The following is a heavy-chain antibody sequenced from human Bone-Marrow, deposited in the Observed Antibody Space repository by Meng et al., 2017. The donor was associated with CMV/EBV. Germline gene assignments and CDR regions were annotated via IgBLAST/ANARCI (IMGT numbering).Heavy chain of an antibody. CDR2: IYYSGST. V-gene: IGHV4-39*07. J-gene: IGHJ4*02. D-gene: IGHD2-2*01. CDR3: ASRGEDIVVVPAGN. CDR1: GGSISSSSYY. Sequence: SETLSLTCTVSGGSISSSSYYWDWIRQPPGKGLEWIGSIYYSGSTYYNPSLKSRVTISVDTSKNQFSLKLSSVTAADTAVYYCASRGEDIVVVPAGNWGQGTLVTVSS.